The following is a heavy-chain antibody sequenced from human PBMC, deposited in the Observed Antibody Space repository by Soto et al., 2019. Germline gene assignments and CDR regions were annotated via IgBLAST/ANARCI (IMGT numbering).Heavy chain of an antibody. Sequence: QVQLVESGGGVVQPGTSLRLSCSASGFIYSSCAMHWVRQVPGKGVEWLAVVSHDGTLYPYADSVKGRFTISRDNSRKMLYLQMNSLRPDDTAVYYCVKDRSDTWSFDYWGQGTLVTVSS. CDR1: GFIYSSCA. CDR2: VSHDGTLY. V-gene: IGHV3-30*18. CDR3: VKDRSDTWSFDY. D-gene: IGHD2-8*02. J-gene: IGHJ4*02.